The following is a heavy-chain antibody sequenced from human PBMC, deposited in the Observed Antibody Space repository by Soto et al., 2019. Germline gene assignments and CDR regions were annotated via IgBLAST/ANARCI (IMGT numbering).Heavy chain of an antibody. D-gene: IGHD1-1*01. CDR1: GDSINNYF. CDR3: ARLRVEQLGATPDNWFDP. V-gene: IGHV4-59*08. CDR2: ISYDGRT. J-gene: IGHJ5*02. Sequence: SETLSLTCIVSGDSINNYFWSWIRQPPGKGLEWIGRISYDGRTMYNPSLQSRATISVDPSKNQFSLKLNSVTAADTAVYFCARLRVEQLGATPDNWFDPWGQGTLVTVSS.